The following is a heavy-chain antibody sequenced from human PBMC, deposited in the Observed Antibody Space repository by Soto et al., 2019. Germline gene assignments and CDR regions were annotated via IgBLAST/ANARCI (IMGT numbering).Heavy chain of an antibody. CDR1: GFTVSSNY. D-gene: IGHD6-19*01. CDR2: IYSGGST. Sequence: EVQLVESGGGLVQPGGSLRLSCAASGFTVSSNYMSWVRQAPGKGLEWVSVIYSGGSTYYADSVKGGFTISRDNSKNTLYLQMNSLRAEDTAVYYCAREGPRIAVAGTDYWGQGTLVTVSS. CDR3: AREGPRIAVAGTDY. J-gene: IGHJ4*02. V-gene: IGHV3-66*01.